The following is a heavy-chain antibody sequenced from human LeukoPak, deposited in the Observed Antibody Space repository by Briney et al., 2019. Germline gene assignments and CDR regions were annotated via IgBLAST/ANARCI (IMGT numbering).Heavy chain of an antibody. D-gene: IGHD3-3*01. CDR3: ARSGAIFGVVVIRSYFDY. V-gene: IGHV4-34*01. J-gene: IGHJ4*02. Sequence: SESLSLTCAVYGGSFTNYHWSWIRQPPGKGLEWIGEVHHSGSTNYNPSLESRVTLSVNTSKNQFALKLGSVTAADTGIYYCARSGAIFGVVVIRSYFDYGGQGIRVTVSS. CDR1: GGSFTNYH. CDR2: VHHSGST.